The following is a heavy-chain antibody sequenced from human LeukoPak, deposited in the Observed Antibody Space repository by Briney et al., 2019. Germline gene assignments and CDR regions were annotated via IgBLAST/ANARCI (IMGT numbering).Heavy chain of an antibody. CDR2: IYYSGNT. CDR1: GGSISSHY. CDR3: ARSYSSVRHGAYDM. D-gene: IGHD6-19*01. Sequence: PSETLSLTCNVSGGSISSHYWGWIRQPPGKGLEWIGYIYYSGNTNYNPSLKRRVTMSVDTSKTKFSLNLSSVTAADTALYYCARSYSSVRHGAYDMWGPGTMVTVSS. V-gene: IGHV4-59*08. J-gene: IGHJ3*02.